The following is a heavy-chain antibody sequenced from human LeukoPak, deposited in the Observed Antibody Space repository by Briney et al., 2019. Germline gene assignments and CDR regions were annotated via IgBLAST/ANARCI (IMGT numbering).Heavy chain of an antibody. Sequence: PGGSLRLSCAASGFTVSSNYMSWVRQAPGKGLEWVSVIYSGGSTYYADSVKGRFTISRDNSKNTLYLQMNSLRAEDTAVYYCARSYTHYDFWSGYTYQNYFDPWGQGTLVTVSS. CDR3: ARSYTHYDFWSGYTYQNYFDP. D-gene: IGHD3-3*01. CDR1: GFTVSSNY. CDR2: IYSGGST. J-gene: IGHJ5*02. V-gene: IGHV3-53*01.